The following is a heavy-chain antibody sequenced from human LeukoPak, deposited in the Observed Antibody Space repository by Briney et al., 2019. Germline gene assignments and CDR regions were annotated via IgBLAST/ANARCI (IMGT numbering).Heavy chain of an antibody. D-gene: IGHD2-2*01. CDR1: GFTFSNAW. Sequence: PGGSLRLSCAASGFTFSNAWMAWVRQAPGKGLEWVGRIYRNADGGTTDYAAPVKGRFTISRDDSKNTLYLQMNSLKTEDTAVYYCTTDSYCSTTTCYASSNYYYGLDAWGQGTSVTVS. V-gene: IGHV3-15*05. CDR3: TTDSYCSTTTCYASSNYYYGLDA. CDR2: IYRNADGGTT. J-gene: IGHJ6*02.